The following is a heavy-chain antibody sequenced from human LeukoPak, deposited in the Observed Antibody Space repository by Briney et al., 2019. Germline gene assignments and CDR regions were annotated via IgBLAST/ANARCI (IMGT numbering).Heavy chain of an antibody. Sequence: ASVKVSCKASGYTFTSYAMNWVRQAPGQGLEWMGWINTNTGNPTYAQGFTGRFVFSLDTSVSTAYLQISSLKAEDTAVYYCARDVDDYDILTGPNWFDPWGQGTLVTVSS. CDR2: INTNTGNP. CDR1: GYTFTSYA. D-gene: IGHD3-9*01. J-gene: IGHJ5*02. CDR3: ARDVDDYDILTGPNWFDP. V-gene: IGHV7-4-1*02.